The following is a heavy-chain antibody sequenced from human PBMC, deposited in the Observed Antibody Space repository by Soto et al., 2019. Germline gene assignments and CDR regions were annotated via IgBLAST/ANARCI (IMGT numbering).Heavy chain of an antibody. CDR3: ARGGSGWKALNWFDP. V-gene: IGHV4-31*11. CDR1: GAPTDNIGYS. Sequence: QVQLQESGPGRVTPSRTLTLTSAVPGAPTDNIGYSWTWIAQHPGKGLEWIGTNNNRADTYYNPSLKSRLTISLDTSQNHFSLRLNAVTAADTAIYYCARGGSGWKALNWFDPWGQGIMVTVSS. J-gene: IGHJ5*02. CDR2: NNNRADT. D-gene: IGHD6-19*01.